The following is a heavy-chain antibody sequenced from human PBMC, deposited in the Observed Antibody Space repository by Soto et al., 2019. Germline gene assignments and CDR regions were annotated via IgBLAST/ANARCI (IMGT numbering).Heavy chain of an antibody. V-gene: IGHV3-66*01. CDR1: GLTVSSNY. CDR3: ARDHPVYDILTGYYKANAPF. D-gene: IGHD3-9*01. J-gene: IGHJ4*02. Sequence: GGSLRLSCAASGLTVSSNYMSWVRQAPGKGLEWVSVIYSGGSTYHADSVKGRFTISRDNSKNTLYLQMNSLRAEDTAVYYCARDHPVYDILTGYYKANAPFWGQGTLVTVSS. CDR2: IYSGGST.